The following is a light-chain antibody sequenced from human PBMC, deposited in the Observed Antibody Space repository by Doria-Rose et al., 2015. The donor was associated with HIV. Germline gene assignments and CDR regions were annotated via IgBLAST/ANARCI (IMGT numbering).Light chain of an antibody. J-gene: IGKJ1*01. V-gene: IGKV1-6*01. CDR2: TAS. CDR3: LQDYNYPWT. Sequence: SQGITNDLGWYQHKPGKAPKLLIYTASSLQSGVPPRFSGSGSGTDFTLTISSLQPEDFATYYCLQDYNYPWTFGQGTKVEIK. CDR1: QGITND.